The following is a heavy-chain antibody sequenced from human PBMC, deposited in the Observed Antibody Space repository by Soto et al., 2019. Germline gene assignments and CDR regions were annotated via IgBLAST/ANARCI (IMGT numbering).Heavy chain of an antibody. J-gene: IGHJ5*02. CDR3: ARGNGITMVRGNNWFDP. D-gene: IGHD3-10*01. CDR1: GGSISSSTYY. V-gene: IGHV4-30-2*01. Sequence: PSETLSLTCTVSGGSISSSTYYWGWMRQPPGKGLEWIGYIYHSGSTYYNPSLKSRVTISVDRSKNQFSLKLSSVTAADTAVYYCARGNGITMVRGNNWFDPWGQGTLVTVSS. CDR2: IYHSGST.